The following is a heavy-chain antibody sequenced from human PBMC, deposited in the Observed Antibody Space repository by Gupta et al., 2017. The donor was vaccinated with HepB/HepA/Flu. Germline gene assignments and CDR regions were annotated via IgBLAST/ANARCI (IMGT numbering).Heavy chain of an antibody. J-gene: IGHJ4*02. D-gene: IGHD3-22*01. V-gene: IGHV1-46*01. CDR1: GYTFTSYY. Sequence: QVQLVQSGAEVKKPGASVKVSCKASGYTFTSYYMHWVRQAPGQGLEWMGIINPSGGSTSYAQKFQGRVTMTRDTSTSTVYMELSSLRSEDTAVYYCAREGEAASYDSSGHPALDYWGQGTLVTVSS. CDR3: AREGEAASYDSSGHPALDY. CDR2: INPSGGST.